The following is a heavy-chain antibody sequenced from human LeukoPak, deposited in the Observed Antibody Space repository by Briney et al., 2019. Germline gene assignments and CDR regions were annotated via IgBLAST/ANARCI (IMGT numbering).Heavy chain of an antibody. CDR1: GFTFSPYT. CDR3: ARASGPFDY. V-gene: IGHV3-48*01. J-gene: IGHJ4*02. CDR2: ISSTGGTI. Sequence: PGGSLRLSCAASGFTFSPYTMNWVRQAPGKGLEWVSFISSTGGTIYYADSVKGRFTVSRDNGKNSLLLQMNSLRAEDTAVYYCARASGPFDYWGQGTLVTVSS.